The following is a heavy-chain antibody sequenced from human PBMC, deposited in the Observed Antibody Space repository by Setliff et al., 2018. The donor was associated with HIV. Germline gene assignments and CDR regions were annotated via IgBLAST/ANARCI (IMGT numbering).Heavy chain of an antibody. D-gene: IGHD1-26*01. V-gene: IGHV3-9*01. CDR1: GFTFDEYA. J-gene: IGHJ4*02. CDR3: AKDLTYGGSYGIGF. CDR2: IGWNGVSI. Sequence: PGGSLRLSCAASGFTFDEYALHWVRQAPGKGLEWVSSIGWNGVSIAYADSVKGRFTISRDNSKTTLFLQMNSLRAEDTAVYHCAKDLTYGGSYGIGFWGQGTLVTVS.